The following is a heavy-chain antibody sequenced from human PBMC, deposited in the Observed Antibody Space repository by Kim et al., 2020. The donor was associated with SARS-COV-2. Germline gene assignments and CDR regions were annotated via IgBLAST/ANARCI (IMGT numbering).Heavy chain of an antibody. J-gene: IGHJ6*02. CDR2: ISGSGGST. V-gene: IGHV3-23*01. D-gene: IGHD2-15*01. Sequence: GGSLRLSCAASGFTFSSYAMSWVRQAPGKGLEWVSAISGSGGSTYYADSVKSRFTISRDNSKNTLYLQMNSLRAEDTAVYYCAKNLTPSRPYCSGGSCYDASYYYYYGMDVWGQGTTVTVSS. CDR1: GFTFSSYA. CDR3: AKNLTPSRPYCSGGSCYDASYYYYYGMDV.